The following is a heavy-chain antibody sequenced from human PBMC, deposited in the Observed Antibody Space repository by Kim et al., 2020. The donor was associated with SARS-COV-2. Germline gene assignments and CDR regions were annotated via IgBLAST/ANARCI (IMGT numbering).Heavy chain of an antibody. D-gene: IGHD3-16*01. CDR1: GFTFSRNS. J-gene: IGHJ6*02. CDR2: ISSSSTTI. Sequence: GGSLRLSCVAPGFTFSRNSMNWVRQAPGKGLEWVSYISSSSTTIYYADSVKGRFTISRDSAKKSLHLQMNSLRDEDTAMYYCARGLDGADGMDVWGQGTTVTVSS. CDR3: ARGLDGADGMDV. V-gene: IGHV3-48*02.